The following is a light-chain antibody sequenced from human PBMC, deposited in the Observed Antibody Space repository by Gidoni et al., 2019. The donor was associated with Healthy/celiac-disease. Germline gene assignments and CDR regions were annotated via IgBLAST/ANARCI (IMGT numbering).Light chain of an antibody. CDR1: SSDVGGYNS. CDR3: CSYPGV. V-gene: IGLV2-11*01. Sequence: QSALTQPRSVAGSPGQSVTISCTGTSSDVGGYNSVSWYQQHPGKAPKIMIYDVSKRPSGVPDRFSGSKSGNTASLTISGLQAEDEADYYCCSYPGVFGGGTKLTVL. CDR2: DVS. J-gene: IGLJ2*01.